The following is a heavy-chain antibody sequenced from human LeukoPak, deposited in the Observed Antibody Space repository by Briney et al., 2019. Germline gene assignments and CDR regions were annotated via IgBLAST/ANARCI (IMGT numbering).Heavy chain of an antibody. V-gene: IGHV3-30-3*01. D-gene: IGHD6-13*01. CDR3: ARVMGSSSLGYFDY. Sequence: GGSLRLSCAASGFTFSSYSMRWVRQAPGKGLEWVAVISYDGTNKYYADSVKGRFTISRDNSKNTLYLQMNSLRAEDTAVYYCARVMGSSSLGYFDYWGQGTLVTVSS. CDR1: GFTFSSYS. CDR2: ISYDGTNK. J-gene: IGHJ4*02.